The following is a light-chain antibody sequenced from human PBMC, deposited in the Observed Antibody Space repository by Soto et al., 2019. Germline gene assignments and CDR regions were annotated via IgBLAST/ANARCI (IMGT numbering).Light chain of an antibody. CDR3: QQRRNGPPPIT. J-gene: IGKJ5*01. CDR1: QSVSSY. CDR2: DAS. Sequence: EIVLTQSPATLSLSPGERATLSCRASQSVSSYLAWYQQQPGQAPRLLIYDASTRATGIPAGFIGSGSGTDFTLPISSLEAADFVVYYCQQRRNGPPPITFGQGTRLEIK. V-gene: IGKV3-11*01.